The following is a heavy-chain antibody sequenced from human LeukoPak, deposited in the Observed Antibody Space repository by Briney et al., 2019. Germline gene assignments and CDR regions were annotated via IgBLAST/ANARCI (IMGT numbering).Heavy chain of an antibody. J-gene: IGHJ4*02. D-gene: IGHD5-24*01. CDR1: GGTFSSYA. Sequence: SVKVSCKASGGTFSSYAISWVRQAPGQGLEWMGRIIPILGMANYAQKFQGRVTITADKSTSTAYMELSSLRSEDTAVYYCAREEGGYNLWYFDYWGQGTLVTVSS. V-gene: IGHV1-69*04. CDR2: IIPILGMA. CDR3: AREEGGYNLWYFDY.